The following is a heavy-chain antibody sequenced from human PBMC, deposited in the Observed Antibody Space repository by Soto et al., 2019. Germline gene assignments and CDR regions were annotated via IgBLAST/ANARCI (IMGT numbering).Heavy chain of an antibody. CDR3: ARYIAVAANFDY. CDR2: ISGSGGST. Sequence: GGFLRLSYAAVWLNFKNFGSRRVRQAPGKGLEWLSGISGSGGSTYYADSVKGRFTISRDTSKNQFSLKLSSVTAADTAVYYCARYIAVAANFDYWGQGTLVTVSS. J-gene: IGHJ4*02. V-gene: IGHV3-23*01. D-gene: IGHD6-19*01. CDR1: WLNFKNFG.